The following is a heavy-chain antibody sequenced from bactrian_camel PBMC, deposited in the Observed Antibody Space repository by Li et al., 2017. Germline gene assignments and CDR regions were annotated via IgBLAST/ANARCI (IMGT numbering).Heavy chain of an antibody. J-gene: IGHJ4*01. CDR1: EYTYVSYC. CDR3: AAADYSDYPQCHTSSSGYNF. Sequence: HVQLVESGGGSVQAGGSLTLSCAASEYTYVSYCLGWFRQAAGKGREKVAHIEEDRIKVYATSVKGRFTISQDNAKNTVYLQMNSLKPGDTGMYYCAAADYSDYPQCHTSSSGYNFWGQGTQVTVS. D-gene: IGHD4*01. CDR2: IEEDRIK. V-gene: IGHV3S9*01.